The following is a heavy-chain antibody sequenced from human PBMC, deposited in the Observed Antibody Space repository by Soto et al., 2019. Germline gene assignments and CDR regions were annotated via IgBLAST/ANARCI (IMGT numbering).Heavy chain of an antibody. Sequence: TLSLTCTVSGGSISSYYWSWIRQPPGKGLEWIGYIYYSGSTNYNPSLKSQVTISVDTSKNQFSLKLSSVTAADTAVYYCARSGALFDPWGQGTLVTVSS. D-gene: IGHD2-15*01. V-gene: IGHV4-59*01. CDR1: GGSISSYY. CDR2: IYYSGST. CDR3: ARSGALFDP. J-gene: IGHJ5*02.